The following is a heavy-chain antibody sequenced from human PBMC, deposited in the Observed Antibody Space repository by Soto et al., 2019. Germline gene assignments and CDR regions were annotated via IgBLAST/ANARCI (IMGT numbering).Heavy chain of an antibody. J-gene: IGHJ5*02. D-gene: IGHD6-13*01. Sequence: EVQLVESGGGLVQPGRSLRLSCAASGFTFDDYAMHWVRQAPGKGLEWVAGISWNSGSISYAYSVKGRFTISRDNAKNSLNLQMNSMRAEATALYYCEKAICDSSSSSGLDPWGQGTLVTVSS. CDR2: ISWNSGSI. CDR1: GFTFDDYA. CDR3: EKAICDSSSSSGLDP. V-gene: IGHV3-9*01.